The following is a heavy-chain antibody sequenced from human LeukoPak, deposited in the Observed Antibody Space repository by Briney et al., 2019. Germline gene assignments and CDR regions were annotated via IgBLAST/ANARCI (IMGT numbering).Heavy chain of an antibody. D-gene: IGHD6-19*01. CDR3: GRGRVRGSGLGRYYCSKDF. V-gene: IGHV4-34*01. CDR1: GGSFSSYY. Sequence: SETLSLTCAVSGGSFSSYYWSWIRQPPGKGLEWIGDINHSGSTNYNPSLKSRVTISVDTSKNQFSLRLSSVTAADTAVFYCGRGRVRGSGLGRYYCSKDFWRQGTTAIVS. J-gene: IGHJ6*02. CDR2: INHSGST.